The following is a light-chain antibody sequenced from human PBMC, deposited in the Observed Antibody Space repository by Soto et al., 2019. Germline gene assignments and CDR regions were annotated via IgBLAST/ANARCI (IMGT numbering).Light chain of an antibody. CDR1: QSISTW. CDR3: QQHNGYSERM. CDR2: GAS. Sequence: DNQMTQSPATLSASAGDRVTITCRASQSISTWLAWYQQKPGKAPKLLIYGASSLASGVPSRFSGSGSGTEFTLTISSLQPDDFATYYCQQHNGYSERMFGQGTKVDIK. J-gene: IGKJ1*01. V-gene: IGKV1-5*01.